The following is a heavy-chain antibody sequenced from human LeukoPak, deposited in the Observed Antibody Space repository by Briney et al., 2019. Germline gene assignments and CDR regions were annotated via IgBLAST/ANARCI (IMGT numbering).Heavy chain of an antibody. Sequence: GGSLRLSCAASGFTFSSYAMSWVRQAPGKGLEWVSAISGSGGSIYYADSVKGRFTISRDNSKNTLHLQMDSLRAEDTAVYYCAKRDPYSSLPRGFFYYMDVWGKGTTVTVSS. D-gene: IGHD6-19*01. CDR1: GFTFSSYA. CDR2: ISGSGGSI. CDR3: AKRDPYSSLPRGFFYYMDV. J-gene: IGHJ6*03. V-gene: IGHV3-23*01.